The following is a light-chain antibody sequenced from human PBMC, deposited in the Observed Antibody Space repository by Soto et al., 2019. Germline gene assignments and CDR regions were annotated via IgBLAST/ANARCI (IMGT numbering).Light chain of an antibody. J-gene: IGLJ1*01. CDR3: SSYTSTNTLYV. CDR1: NNDVGAYNY. V-gene: IGLV2-14*03. Sequence: QSALTQPASVSGSPGQSITISCTGTNNDVGAYNYVSWFQQHPGNAPKLIISEVYLRPSGVSNRFSGSKSGNTASLTISGLQDEDEADYYCSSYTSTNTLYVFGTGTKLTVL. CDR2: EVY.